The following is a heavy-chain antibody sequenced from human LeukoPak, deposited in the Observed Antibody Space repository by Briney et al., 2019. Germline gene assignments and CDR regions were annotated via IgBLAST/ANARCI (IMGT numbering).Heavy chain of an antibody. V-gene: IGHV3-21*01. CDR3: ARDRDGYDILTGRYYYYMDV. CDR1: GFTFSRYE. CDR2: ISSTSSYI. Sequence: GGSLRLSCAASGFTFSRYEMNWVRQAPGKGLEWVSSISSTSSYIYYADSVKGRFTISRDNAKNSLYLQMNSLRAEDTAVYYCARDRDGYDILTGRYYYYMDVWGKGTTVTISS. D-gene: IGHD3-9*01. J-gene: IGHJ6*03.